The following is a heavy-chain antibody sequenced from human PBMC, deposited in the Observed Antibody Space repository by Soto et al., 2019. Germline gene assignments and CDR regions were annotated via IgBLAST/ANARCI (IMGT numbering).Heavy chain of an antibody. V-gene: IGHV3-23*01. CDR1: GFPFSSYA. J-gene: IGHJ3*02. CDR3: AKGGYYSVFDI. D-gene: IGHD3-16*01. Sequence: GGSLRLSCVASGFPFSSYAMSWVRQTPGQGLEWVSGISGSGVLTYYADSVKGRFTISGDNSNNTLSLQVHSLRVEDTAVYFCAKGGYYSVFDIWGQGTMVTVSS. CDR2: ISGSGVLT.